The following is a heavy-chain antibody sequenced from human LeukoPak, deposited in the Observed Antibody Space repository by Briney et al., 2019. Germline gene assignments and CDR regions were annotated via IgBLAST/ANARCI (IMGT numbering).Heavy chain of an antibody. V-gene: IGHV3-23*01. J-gene: IGHJ4*02. CDR2: LNRGRT. CDR1: GFTFSNDA. Sequence: GGSLRLSCVASGFTFSNDAMRSVRQAPGRGLGWIAALNRGRTFFQDSVRGRCTISRDNSKNTLYLQLNSLTGDDTAVYFCVKEVPTYGYFDYWGRGTLVTVSS. CDR3: VKEVPTYGYFDY. D-gene: IGHD2-21*01.